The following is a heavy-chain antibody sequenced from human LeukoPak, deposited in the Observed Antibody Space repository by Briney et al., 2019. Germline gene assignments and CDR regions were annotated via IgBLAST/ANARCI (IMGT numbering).Heavy chain of an antibody. J-gene: IGHJ4*02. Sequence: QPGGSLRLSCAASGFTFSSYAMSWVRQAPGKGLEWVSAISGSGGSTYYADSVKGRFTISRDNSKNTLYLQMNSLRAEDTAVYYCAKDHGGISRIPGAIAGYWGQGTLVTVSS. CDR2: ISGSGGST. CDR3: AKDHGGISRIPGAIAGY. D-gene: IGHD4-23*01. CDR1: GFTFSSYA. V-gene: IGHV3-23*01.